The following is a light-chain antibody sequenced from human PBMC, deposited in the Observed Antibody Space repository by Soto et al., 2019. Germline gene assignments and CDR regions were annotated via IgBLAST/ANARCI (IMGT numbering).Light chain of an antibody. J-gene: IGLJ1*01. CDR1: SSNIGRNT. CDR3: AAWDDSLRGYV. Sequence: VLTQPPSASGTPGQGVTISCSGSSSNIGRNTANWYQQLPGTAPKLLIYNNNQRPSGVPDRFSGSKSGTSASLAISGLQSDHEADHYCAAWDDSLRGYVFGAGTKVTVL. CDR2: NNN. V-gene: IGLV1-44*01.